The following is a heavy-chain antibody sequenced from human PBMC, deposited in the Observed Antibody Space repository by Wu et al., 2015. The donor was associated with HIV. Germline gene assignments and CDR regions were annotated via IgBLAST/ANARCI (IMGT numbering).Heavy chain of an antibody. CDR3: AKTNRIVTNGIDFYHSYGMDV. V-gene: IGHV1-69*13. CDR1: GGTFKNNA. J-gene: IGHJ6*02. D-gene: IGHD1-1*01. Sequence: QVQLVQSGAEVKKPGSSVKVSCKASGGTFKNNAINWVRQAPGEGLEWMGRITPLFGRPNYAQRFQGRVTITADESTSTAYMELSSLKSEDTAIYYCAKTNRIVTNGIDFYHSYGMDVWGQGTTVTVS. CDR2: ITPLFGRP.